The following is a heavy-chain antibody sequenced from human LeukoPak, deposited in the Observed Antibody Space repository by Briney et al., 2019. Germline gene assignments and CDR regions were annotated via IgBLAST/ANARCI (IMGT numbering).Heavy chain of an antibody. CDR2: NIPPFGTP. CDR1: GYTFTGYY. D-gene: IGHD2-15*01. V-gene: IGHV1-69*13. J-gene: IGHJ3*02. CDR3: ARDPGSSVGIVVVQHATDAFDI. Sequence: SVKVSCKASGYTFTGYYMHWVRQAPGQGLEWMGGNIPPFGTPDYAQKFQGRVTITADESTSTVYMELTSLTSEDTAIYYCARDPGSSVGIVVVQHATDAFDIWGQGTMVTVSS.